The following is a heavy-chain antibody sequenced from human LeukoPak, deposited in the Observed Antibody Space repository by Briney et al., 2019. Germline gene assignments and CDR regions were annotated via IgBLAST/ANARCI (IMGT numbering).Heavy chain of an antibody. CDR3: ARDLSGVTGYTYGRGIDY. Sequence: GGSLRLSCAASGFTFSSYWMSWVRQAPGKGLEWVANIKKDGSEKYYVDSVKGRFTISRDNAKTSLYLQMNSLRVEDTAVYYCARDLSGVTGYTYGRGIDYWGQGTLVTVSS. D-gene: IGHD5-18*01. CDR1: GFTFSSYW. CDR2: IKKDGSEK. V-gene: IGHV3-7*01. J-gene: IGHJ4*02.